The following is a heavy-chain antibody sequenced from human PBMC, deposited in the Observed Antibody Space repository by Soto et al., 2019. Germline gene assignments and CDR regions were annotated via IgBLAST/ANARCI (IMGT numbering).Heavy chain of an antibody. J-gene: IGHJ4*01. V-gene: IGHV3-30-3*01. CDR2: ISYDGSNK. CDR1: GFTFSTYA. CDR3: ARDRPSPYCSSTSRSAYFDY. Sequence: GGSLRLSCAASGFTFSTYAMRWVRQAPGKGLEWVAVISYDGSNKYYADSVKGRFTISRDNSKNTLYLQMNSLRAEDTAVYYCARDRPSPYCSSTSRSAYFDYWGQGTLVTVSS. D-gene: IGHD2-2*01.